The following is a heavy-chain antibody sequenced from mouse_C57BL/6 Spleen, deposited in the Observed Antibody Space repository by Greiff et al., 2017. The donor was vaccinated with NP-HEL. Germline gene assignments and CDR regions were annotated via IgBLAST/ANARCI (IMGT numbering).Heavy chain of an antibody. J-gene: IGHJ2*01. Sequence: VQLQQSGPELVKPGASVKMSCKASGYTFTDYNMHWVKQSHGQSLEWIGYINPNNGGTSYNQKFKGKATLTVNKSSSTAYMELRSLTSEESAVSYCAREAYYFDYWGKGTTLTVSS. CDR3: AREAYYFDY. V-gene: IGHV1-22*01. CDR1: GYTFTDYN. CDR2: INPNNGGT.